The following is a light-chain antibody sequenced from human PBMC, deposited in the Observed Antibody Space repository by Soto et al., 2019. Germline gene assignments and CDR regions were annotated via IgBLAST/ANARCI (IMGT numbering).Light chain of an antibody. Sequence: IQMTQSPSTLSASVGDRVTITCRASQSISSWLAWYQQKPGKAPYLLIYKASSLQSGVPSRFSGSGSGTEFTLTISRLQPDDFATYYCQQYDSYPMYTFGQGTKLEIK. V-gene: IGKV1-5*03. J-gene: IGKJ2*01. CDR2: KAS. CDR1: QSISSW. CDR3: QQYDSYPMYT.